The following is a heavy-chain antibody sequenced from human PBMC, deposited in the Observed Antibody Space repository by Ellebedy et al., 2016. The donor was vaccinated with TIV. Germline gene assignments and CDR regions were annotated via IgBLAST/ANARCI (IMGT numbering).Heavy chain of an antibody. V-gene: IGHV3-11*06. J-gene: IGHJ5*02. CDR2: ISSSSSYT. D-gene: IGHD3-22*01. CDR3: ARDRRYYYDSSGYSNWFDP. CDR1: GFTFSDYY. Sequence: GESLKISCAASGFTFSDYYMSWIRQAPGKGLEWVSYISSSSSYTNYADSVKGRVTISRDNAKNSLYLQMNSLRAEDTAVYYCARDRRYYYDSSGYSNWFDPWGQGTLVTVSS.